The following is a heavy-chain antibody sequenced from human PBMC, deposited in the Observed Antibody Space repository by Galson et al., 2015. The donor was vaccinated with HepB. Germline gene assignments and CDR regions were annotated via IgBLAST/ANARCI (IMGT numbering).Heavy chain of an antibody. CDR3: AKAQLPITMVRGVIIGFDY. CDR2: ISGSGGST. J-gene: IGHJ4*02. CDR1: GFTFSSYA. Sequence: SLRLSCAASGFTFSSYAMSWVRQAPGKGLEWVSAISGSGGSTYYADSVKGRFTISRDNSKNTLYLQMNSLRAEDTAVYYCAKAQLPITMVRGVIIGFDYWGQGTLVTVSS. V-gene: IGHV3-23*01. D-gene: IGHD3-10*01.